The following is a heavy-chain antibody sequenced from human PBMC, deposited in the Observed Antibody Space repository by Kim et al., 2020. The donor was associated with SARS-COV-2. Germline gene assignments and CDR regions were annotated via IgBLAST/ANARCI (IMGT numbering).Heavy chain of an antibody. CDR3: ARDPESGQGDFDY. CDR2: IIPIFGTA. Sequence: SVKVSCKASGGTFSSYAISWVRQAPGQGLEWMGGIIPIFGTANYAQKFQGRVTITADESTSTAYMELSSLRSEDTAVYYCARDPESGQGDFDYWGQGTLVTVSS. D-gene: IGHD3-16*01. CDR1: GGTFSSYA. J-gene: IGHJ4*02. V-gene: IGHV1-69*13.